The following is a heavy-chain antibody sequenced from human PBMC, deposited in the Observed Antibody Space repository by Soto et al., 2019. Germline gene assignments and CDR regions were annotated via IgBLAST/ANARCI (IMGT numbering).Heavy chain of an antibody. Sequence: SETLSLTCTVSGGSISSGDYYWSWIRQPPGKGLEWIGYIYYSGSTYYNPSLKSRVTISVDTSKNQFSLKLSSVTAADTAVYYCARETYGSGSYSEKVNWFDPWGQGTLVTVSS. CDR1: GGSISSGDYY. J-gene: IGHJ5*02. CDR3: ARETYGSGSYSEKVNWFDP. V-gene: IGHV4-30-4*01. D-gene: IGHD3-10*01. CDR2: IYYSGST.